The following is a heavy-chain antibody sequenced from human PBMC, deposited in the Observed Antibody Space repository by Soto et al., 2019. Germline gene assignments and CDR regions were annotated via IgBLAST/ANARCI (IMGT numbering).Heavy chain of an antibody. CDR1: GGSISVYY. CDR2: IYNSGST. J-gene: IGHJ4*02. Sequence: QVQLQESGPGLVKPSETLSLTCTVSGGSISVYYWSWLRQPPGKGLEWIGYIYNSGSTNSNPSLKSRVTISVDTSKNQFSLNLSSVTAADTAVYYCARVLSGVVDHHFDYWGQGTLVTVSS. D-gene: IGHD3-10*02. V-gene: IGHV4-59*01. CDR3: ARVLSGVVDHHFDY.